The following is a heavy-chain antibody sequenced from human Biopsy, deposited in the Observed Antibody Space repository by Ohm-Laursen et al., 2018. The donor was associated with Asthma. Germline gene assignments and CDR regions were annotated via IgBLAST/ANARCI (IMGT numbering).Heavy chain of an antibody. CDR3: ARDFSRAIMIGGGREHYFDF. J-gene: IGHJ4*02. Sequence: SLRLSCTASGFTFMTYGMHWVRQVPGKGLEWVATVGSDESYTDHADSVKGRFTISRDNSKNALHLQMNSLSPEDTAVYYCARDFSRAIMIGGGREHYFDFWGQGTLVTVSS. CDR2: VGSDESYT. V-gene: IGHV3-33*01. D-gene: IGHD3-16*01. CDR1: GFTFMTYG.